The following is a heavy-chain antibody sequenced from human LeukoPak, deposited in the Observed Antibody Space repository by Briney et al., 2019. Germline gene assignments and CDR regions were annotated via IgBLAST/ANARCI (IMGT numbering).Heavy chain of an antibody. CDR1: GFTFSDYY. D-gene: IGHD3-22*01. J-gene: IGHJ3*02. V-gene: IGHV3-11*06. CDR2: ISSSSSYI. Sequence: GGSLRLSCAATGFTFSDYYMSWLRQAPGKGLEWVSSISSSSSYIYYADSVKGRFTISRDNAKNSLYLQMNSLRAEDTAVYYCAKPYDSSGYYLNFDAFDIWGQGTMVTVSS. CDR3: AKPYDSSGYYLNFDAFDI.